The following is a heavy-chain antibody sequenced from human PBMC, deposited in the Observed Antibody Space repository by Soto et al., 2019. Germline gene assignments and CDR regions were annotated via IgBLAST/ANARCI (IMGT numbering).Heavy chain of an antibody. Sequence: GGSLRLSCAASGFTFNNHAMRWFRQAPGKGLEWVSYIGTRGHDTDVAESVRGRFTVSRDNPKNTLYLQMNSLRAEDTAVYYCAKHDCISGYAVCSGAYWGQGTLVTVSS. CDR1: GFTFNNHA. D-gene: IGHD5-12*01. V-gene: IGHV3-23*01. CDR3: AKHDCISGYAVCSGAY. CDR2: IGTRGHDT. J-gene: IGHJ4*02.